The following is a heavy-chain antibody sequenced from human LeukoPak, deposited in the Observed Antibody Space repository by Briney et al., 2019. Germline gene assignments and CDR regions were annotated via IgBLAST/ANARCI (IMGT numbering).Heavy chain of an antibody. CDR3: ARVSSSWYQDWYFDL. CDR2: IFTSESP. V-gene: IGHV4-4*07. Sequence: KPSETLSLTCTVSGGSISSYYWSWIRQPAGKGLEWIGRIFTSESPNYNPSLKSRVTMSVDTSKNQFSLKLSSVNAADTAVYYCARVSSSWYQDWYFDLWGRGTLVTVSS. J-gene: IGHJ2*01. D-gene: IGHD6-13*01. CDR1: GGSISSYY.